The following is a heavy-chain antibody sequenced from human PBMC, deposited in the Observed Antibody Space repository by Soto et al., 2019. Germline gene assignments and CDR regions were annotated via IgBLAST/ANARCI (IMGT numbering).Heavy chain of an antibody. CDR2: TRNKANSYTT. D-gene: IGHD6-13*01. Sequence: QPGGSLRLSCAASGFTFSDHYMDWVRQAPEKGLEWVGRTRNKANSYTTEYAASVKGRFTISRDDSKNSLYLQMNSLKTEDTAVYFCVRPHSTSWYGSYFEYWGLGTLVTVSS. J-gene: IGHJ4*02. V-gene: IGHV3-72*01. CDR3: VRPHSTSWYGSYFEY. CDR1: GFTFSDHY.